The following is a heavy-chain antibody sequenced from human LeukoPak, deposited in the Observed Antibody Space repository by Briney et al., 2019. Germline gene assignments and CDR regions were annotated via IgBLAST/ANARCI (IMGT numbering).Heavy chain of an antibody. CDR2: IYYSGST. Sequence: PSETLSLTCTVSGGSISSYYWSWIRQPPGKGLEWIGYIYYSGSTYYNPSLKSRVTISVDRSKNQFSLKLSSVTAADTAVYYCARAPTVTFYFDYWGQGTLVTVSS. D-gene: IGHD4-17*01. CDR3: ARAPTVTFYFDY. CDR1: GGSISSYY. J-gene: IGHJ4*02. V-gene: IGHV4-59*12.